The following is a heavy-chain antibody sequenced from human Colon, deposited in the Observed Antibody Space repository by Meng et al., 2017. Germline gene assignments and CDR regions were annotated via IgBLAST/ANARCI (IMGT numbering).Heavy chain of an antibody. V-gene: IGHV4-34*01. CDR2: INHSGST. Sequence: QVTLRRWGERLFKPSATLSLPCAVYGGSFSGYYWSWLRQPPGKGLEWIGEINHSGSTNYNPSLKSRVTISVDTSKNQFSLKLSSVTAADTAVYYCARGLFDYWGQGTLVTVSS. CDR1: GGSFSGYY. J-gene: IGHJ4*02. CDR3: ARGLFDY.